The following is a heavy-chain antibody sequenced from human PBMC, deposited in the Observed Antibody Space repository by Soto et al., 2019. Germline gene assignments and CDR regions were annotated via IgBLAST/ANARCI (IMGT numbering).Heavy chain of an antibody. Sequence: SVKVSCKASGGTFSSYAISWVRQAPGQGLEWMGGIIPIFGTANYAQKFQGRVTITADESTSTAYMELSSLRSEDTAVYSCAPGVGATSFDYWGQGTLVTVSS. CDR1: GGTFSSYA. CDR2: IIPIFGTA. J-gene: IGHJ4*02. D-gene: IGHD1-26*01. V-gene: IGHV1-69*13. CDR3: APGVGATSFDY.